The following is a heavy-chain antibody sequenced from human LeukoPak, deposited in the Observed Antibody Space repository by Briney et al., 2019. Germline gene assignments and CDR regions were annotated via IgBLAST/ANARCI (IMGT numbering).Heavy chain of an antibody. CDR1: GFTFSSYG. CDR2: IWYDGSSK. V-gene: IGHV3-33*01. CDR3: ARRHFDAFDI. Sequence: GGSLRLSCAASGFTFSSYGMQWVRRAPGKGLEWVAVIWYDGSSKYYADSVKGRFTISRDNSKNTLYLQMDSLTAEDTAVYHCARRHFDAFDIWGQGTVVTVSS. J-gene: IGHJ3*02.